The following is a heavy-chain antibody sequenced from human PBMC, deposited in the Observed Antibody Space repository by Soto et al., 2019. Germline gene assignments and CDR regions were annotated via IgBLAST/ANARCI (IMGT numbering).Heavy chain of an antibody. CDR1: GYTFTSYV. CDR3: ASMLCSGGSCYEDYYYYYMDV. J-gene: IGHJ6*03. Sequence: ASVKVSCKASGYTFTSYVISWVRQAPGQGLEWMGWISAYNGNTNYAQKLQGRVTVTTDTSTSTAYMELRSLRSDDTAVYYCASMLCSGGSCYEDYYYYYMDVWGKGTTVTVSS. V-gene: IGHV1-18*01. D-gene: IGHD2-15*01. CDR2: ISAYNGNT.